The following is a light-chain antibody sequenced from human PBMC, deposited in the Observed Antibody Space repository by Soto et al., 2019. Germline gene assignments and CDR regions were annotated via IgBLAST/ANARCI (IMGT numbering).Light chain of an antibody. CDR3: QQRSNWRT. CDR1: QSISSY. CDR2: EAS. Sequence: EIVLTQSPATLSLSPGERATLSCRASQSISSYLAWYQQKPGQAPRLLIYEASYRATSIPARFSGSGSGTDFTLTISSLEPGDFAVYYCQQRSNWRTFGQGTKVDIK. J-gene: IGKJ1*01. V-gene: IGKV3-11*01.